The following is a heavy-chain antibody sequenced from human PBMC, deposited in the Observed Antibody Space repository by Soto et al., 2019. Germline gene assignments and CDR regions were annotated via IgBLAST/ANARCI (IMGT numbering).Heavy chain of an antibody. D-gene: IGHD2-2*01. CDR2: IYHSGST. V-gene: IGHV4-4*02. CDR3: ARMPLSCSSTSCYHYYYMDV. J-gene: IGHJ6*03. Sequence: PSETLSLTCTVSGGSISSSTWWTWVRQPPGRGLEWIGEIYHSGSTYYNPSLKSRVTISVDTSKNQFSLKLSSVTAADTAVYYCARMPLSCSSTSCYHYYYMDVWGKGTTVTVSS. CDR1: GGSISSSTW.